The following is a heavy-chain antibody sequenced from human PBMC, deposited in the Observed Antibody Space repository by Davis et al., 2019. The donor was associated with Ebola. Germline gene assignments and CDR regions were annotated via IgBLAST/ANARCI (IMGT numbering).Heavy chain of an antibody. CDR1: GYSFTSYW. J-gene: IGHJ4*02. D-gene: IGHD6-13*01. CDR2: IYPGDSDT. CDR3: ARGSSSWYFDFDY. Sequence: GESLKISCKGSGYSFTSYWIGWVRQLPGKGLEWMGIIYPGDSDTRYSPSFQGQVTISADKSISTAYLQWSSLKASDTAMYYCARGSSSWYFDFDYWGQGTLVTASS. V-gene: IGHV5-51*01.